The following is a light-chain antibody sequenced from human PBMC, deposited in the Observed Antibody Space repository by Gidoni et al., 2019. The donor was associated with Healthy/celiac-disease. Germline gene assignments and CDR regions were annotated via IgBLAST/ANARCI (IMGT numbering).Light chain of an antibody. CDR1: QDISNY. CDR3: QQYDNLPFT. Sequence: DIQMTQSPSPLSASVGDRVTITCQASQDISNYLNWYQQKPGKAPKLLIYDASNVETGVPSRFSGSGSGTDFTFTISSLQPEDIATYYCQQYDNLPFTFXPXTKVDIK. V-gene: IGKV1-33*01. J-gene: IGKJ3*01. CDR2: DAS.